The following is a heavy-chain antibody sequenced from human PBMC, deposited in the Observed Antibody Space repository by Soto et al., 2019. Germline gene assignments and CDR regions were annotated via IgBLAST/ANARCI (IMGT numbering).Heavy chain of an antibody. Sequence: SETLSLTCTVSGGSISSGDYYWSWIRQPPGKGLEWIGYIYYSGSTYYNPSLKSRVTISVDTSKNQFSLKLSSVTAADTAVYYCARSGVNYDFWSGYYTGYYYGMDVWGQGTTVTVSS. CDR2: IYYSGST. CDR1: GGSISSGDYY. J-gene: IGHJ6*02. CDR3: ARSGVNYDFWSGYYTGYYYGMDV. V-gene: IGHV4-30-4*01. D-gene: IGHD3-3*01.